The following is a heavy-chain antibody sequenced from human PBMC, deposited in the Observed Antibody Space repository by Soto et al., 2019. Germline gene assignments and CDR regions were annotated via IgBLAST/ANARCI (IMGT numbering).Heavy chain of an antibody. CDR1: GYTFTSYG. D-gene: IGHD3-10*01. CDR2: ISAYNGNT. V-gene: IGHV1-18*01. CDR3: ARDLLPVLLWFGELHL. Sequence: QVQLVQSGAEVKKPGASVKVSCEASGYTFTSYGISWARHAPGQGLEWMGWISAYNGNTNYAQNLQGRVTMTTDTSTSTGYMELRSLRSDDTAVYYCARDLLPVLLWFGELHLWGQGTLVIVSS. J-gene: IGHJ4*02.